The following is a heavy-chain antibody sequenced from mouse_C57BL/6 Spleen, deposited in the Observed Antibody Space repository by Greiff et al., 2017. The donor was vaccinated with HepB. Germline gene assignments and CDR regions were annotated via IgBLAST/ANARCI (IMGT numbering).Heavy chain of an antibody. Sequence: VHVKQSGAELVKPGASVKLSCTASGFNIKDYYMHWVKQRTEQGLEWIGRIDPEDGETKYAPKFQGKATITADTSSNTAYLQLSSLTSEDTAVYYCARNYGSFPLFAYWGQGTLVTVSA. V-gene: IGHV14-2*01. J-gene: IGHJ3*01. CDR2: IDPEDGET. CDR3: ARNYGSFPLFAY. D-gene: IGHD1-1*01. CDR1: GFNIKDYY.